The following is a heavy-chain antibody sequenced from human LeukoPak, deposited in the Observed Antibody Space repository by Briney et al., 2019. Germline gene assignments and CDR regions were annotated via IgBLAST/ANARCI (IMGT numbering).Heavy chain of an antibody. V-gene: IGHV1-3*01. Sequence: GASVKVSCKASGYTFTSYAMHWVRQAPGQRLEWMGWINAGNGNTKYSQKFQGRVTITRDTSASTAYMELSSLRFEDTAVYYCARVQARYCSSTSCYYGYWGQGTLVTVSS. D-gene: IGHD2-2*01. CDR1: GYTFTSYA. CDR2: INAGNGNT. CDR3: ARVQARYCSSTSCYYGY. J-gene: IGHJ4*02.